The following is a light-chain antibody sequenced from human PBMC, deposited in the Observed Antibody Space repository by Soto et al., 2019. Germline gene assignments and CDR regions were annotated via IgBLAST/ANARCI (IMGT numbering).Light chain of an antibody. J-gene: IGLJ2*01. V-gene: IGLV3-1*01. CDR1: ELGDKY. CDR3: RTWASSTAPVV. Sequence: SYELTQPPSVSVSPGQTASITCSGDELGDKYACWYQQKPGQSPALVIYQDNKRPSGIPERFSGSNSGNTATLTIGGTQAMDEADYYCRTWASSTAPVVFGRGTKLTVL. CDR2: QDN.